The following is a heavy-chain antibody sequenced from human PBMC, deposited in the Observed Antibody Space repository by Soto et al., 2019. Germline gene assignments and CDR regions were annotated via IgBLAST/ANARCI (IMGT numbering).Heavy chain of an antibody. Sequence: EASVKVSCKASGGTFSNYTISWVRQAPGQGLEWMGRIIPILGIANYAQKFQGRVTITADKSTSTAYMELSSLRSEDTAVYYCARDRGIVVVPAAMGGMDVWGQGTTVTVSS. V-gene: IGHV1-69*04. CDR3: ARDRGIVVVPAAMGGMDV. CDR1: GGTFSNYT. CDR2: IIPILGIA. D-gene: IGHD2-2*01. J-gene: IGHJ6*02.